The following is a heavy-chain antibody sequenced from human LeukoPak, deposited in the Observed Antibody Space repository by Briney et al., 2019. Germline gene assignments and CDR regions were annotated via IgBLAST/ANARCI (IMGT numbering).Heavy chain of an antibody. V-gene: IGHV1-46*01. D-gene: IGHD6-13*01. CDR1: GYTFTSYY. CDR2: INPSGGST. Sequence: ASVKVSCKASGYTFTSYYMHWVRQAPGQGLEWMGIINPSGGSTSYAQKFQGRVTMTRDTSTSTVYMELSSLRSEDTAVYYCARDRSAAAGNDAFDIWGQGTMVTVSS. J-gene: IGHJ3*02. CDR3: ARDRSAAAGNDAFDI.